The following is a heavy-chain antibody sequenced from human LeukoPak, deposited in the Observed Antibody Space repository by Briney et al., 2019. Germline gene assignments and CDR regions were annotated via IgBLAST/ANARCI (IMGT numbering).Heavy chain of an antibody. J-gene: IGHJ4*02. V-gene: IGHV3-13*04. D-gene: IGHD6-19*01. CDR2: ITTRGDT. Sequence: GGSLRLSCAASGFTFSSYDMHWVRQATRKGLEWVSAITTRGDTYYSGSVKGRFTISRENAKNSLYLQMNSLRAGDTAVYYCARGLYSSGWYVPELDYWGQGTLVAVSS. CDR3: ARGLYSSGWYVPELDY. CDR1: GFTFSSYD.